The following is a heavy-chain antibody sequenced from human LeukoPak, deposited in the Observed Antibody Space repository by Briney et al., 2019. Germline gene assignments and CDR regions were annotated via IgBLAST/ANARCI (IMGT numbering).Heavy chain of an antibody. V-gene: IGHV4-39*07. CDR1: GGSINSGDYY. Sequence: SETLSLTCTVSGGSINSGDYYWVWIRQPPGKGLEWIGSIYYIGSTSCNPSLKSRVTITVDTSKSQFSLKLSSVTAADTAVYYCARGSHRFLEWLFPFDYWGQGTLVTVSS. J-gene: IGHJ4*02. D-gene: IGHD3-3*01. CDR2: IYYIGST. CDR3: ARGSHRFLEWLFPFDY.